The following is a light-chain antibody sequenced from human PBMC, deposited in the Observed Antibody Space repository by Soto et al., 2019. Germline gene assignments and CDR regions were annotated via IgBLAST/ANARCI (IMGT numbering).Light chain of an antibody. CDR3: QQYNSYPWT. CDR1: HSISSW. Sequence: DIQMTQSHSTLSASVGDRVTITCRASHSISSWLAWYQQKPGKAPKLLIYKASSLESGVPSRFSGSGSGTEFTLTISSLQPDDFATDYCQQYNSYPWTFGQGTKVEIK. CDR2: KAS. J-gene: IGKJ1*01. V-gene: IGKV1-5*03.